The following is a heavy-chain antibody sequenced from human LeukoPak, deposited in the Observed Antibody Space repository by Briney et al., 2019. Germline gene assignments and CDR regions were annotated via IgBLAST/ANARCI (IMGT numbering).Heavy chain of an antibody. V-gene: IGHV4-34*01. CDR2: INHSGST. CDR3: ARGRTILYYYYYYMDV. D-gene: IGHD2-2*01. CDR1: GGSFSDYY. Sequence: SETLSLTCAVYGGSFSDYYWSWIRQPPGKGLEWIGEINHSGSTNYNPSLKSRVTISVDTSKNQFSLKLSSVTAADTAVYYCARGRTILYYYYYYMDVWGKGTTVTVSS. J-gene: IGHJ6*03.